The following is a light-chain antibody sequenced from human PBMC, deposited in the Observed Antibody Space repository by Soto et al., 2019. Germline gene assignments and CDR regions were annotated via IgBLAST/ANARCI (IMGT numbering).Light chain of an antibody. V-gene: IGKV2-30*01. CDR1: QSLVYSDGNTY. J-gene: IGKJ4*01. Sequence: DVVMTQSPLSLPVTLGQPASISCRSSQSLVYSDGNTYLNWFHQRPGQSPRRLIYKISNRDSGVPFRFSGSGSGTDFTLKISRVEAEDVGVYYCMQGTYWPRLTFGGGTKVDSK. CDR2: KIS. CDR3: MQGTYWPRLT.